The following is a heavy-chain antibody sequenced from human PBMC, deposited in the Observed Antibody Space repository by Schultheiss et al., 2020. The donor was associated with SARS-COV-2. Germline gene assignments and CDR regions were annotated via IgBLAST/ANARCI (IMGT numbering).Heavy chain of an antibody. J-gene: IGHJ4*02. V-gene: IGHV4-34*01. Sequence: SETLSLTCAVYGGSFSGYYWSWIRQPPGKGLEWIGEINHSGSTNYNPSLKSRVTISLDTSKNQFSLKLSSVTAADTAVYYCARVYCGGDCYLPGPLYYFDYWGQGTLVTVSS. CDR3: ARVYCGGDCYLPGPLYYFDY. CDR1: GGSFSGYY. CDR2: INHSGST. D-gene: IGHD2-21*02.